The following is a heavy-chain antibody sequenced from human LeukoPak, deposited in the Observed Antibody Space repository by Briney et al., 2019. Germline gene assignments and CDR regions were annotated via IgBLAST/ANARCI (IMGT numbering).Heavy chain of an antibody. Sequence: GRSLRLSCAASGFTFDDYAMHWVRQAPGKGLEWVSGISWNSGSIGYADSVKGRFTISRDNAKNSLYLQMNSLRAEDTALYYCAKGPYSSGWYYFDYWGQGTLVTVPS. V-gene: IGHV3-9*01. CDR2: ISWNSGSI. CDR3: AKGPYSSGWYYFDY. CDR1: GFTFDDYA. J-gene: IGHJ4*02. D-gene: IGHD6-19*01.